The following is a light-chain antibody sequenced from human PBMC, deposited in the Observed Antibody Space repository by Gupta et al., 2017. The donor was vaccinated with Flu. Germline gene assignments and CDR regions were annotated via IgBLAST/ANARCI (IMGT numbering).Light chain of an antibody. CDR2: GAS. CDR1: QSISSIY. V-gene: IGKV3-20*01. CDR3: QQYGSSALT. J-gene: IGKJ4*01. Sequence: EIVLTQSPGTLSLSPGERATLSCRASQSISSIYLAWYQQTPGQAPRLLIYGASSRATGIPDRFSGSGSGTXFTLTIXRLEPEDFAVYYCQQYGSSALTFGXGTKVEIK.